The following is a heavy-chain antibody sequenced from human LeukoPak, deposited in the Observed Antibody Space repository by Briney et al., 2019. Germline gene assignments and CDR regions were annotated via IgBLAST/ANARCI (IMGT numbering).Heavy chain of an antibody. CDR2: VKQDGSEK. Sequence: GGSLRLSCAASGFTFSSYWMSWVRQAPGKGLEWVANVKQDGSEKYYVDSVKGRFTISRDNAKNSLYLQMNSLRAEDTAVYYCARDRGYSYGLRPHYFDYWGQGTLVSVSS. J-gene: IGHJ4*02. V-gene: IGHV3-7*01. D-gene: IGHD5-18*01. CDR1: GFTFSSYW. CDR3: ARDRGYSYGLRPHYFDY.